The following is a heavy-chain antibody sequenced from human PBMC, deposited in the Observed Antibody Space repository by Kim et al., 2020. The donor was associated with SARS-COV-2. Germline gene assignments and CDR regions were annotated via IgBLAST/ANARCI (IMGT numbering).Heavy chain of an antibody. V-gene: IGHV3-33*05. D-gene: IGHD3-10*01. Sequence: GGSLRLSCAASGFTFSSYGLHWVRQAPGKGLEWVAVISYDGSNKYYADSVKGRFTISRDNSKNTLYLQMNSLRAEDTAVYYCARDSFSGSYYNRICGLGYWGQGTLVTVSS. CDR1: GFTFSSYG. CDR2: ISYDGSNK. J-gene: IGHJ4*02. CDR3: ARDSFSGSYYNRICGLGY.